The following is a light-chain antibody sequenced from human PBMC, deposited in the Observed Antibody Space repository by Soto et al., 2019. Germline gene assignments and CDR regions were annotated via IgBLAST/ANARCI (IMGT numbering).Light chain of an antibody. CDR3: QQRHNLPHT. Sequence: DIQMTQSPSSLSASVGDRVTITCRASQSISSNLNWYQQKPGKAAKLLIYAASSLQSGVPSRFSGSGSGTDFTFTISSLQPEDIATYYCQQRHNLPHTFGPGTKVDIK. CDR2: AAS. V-gene: IGKV1-33*01. CDR1: QSISSN. J-gene: IGKJ3*01.